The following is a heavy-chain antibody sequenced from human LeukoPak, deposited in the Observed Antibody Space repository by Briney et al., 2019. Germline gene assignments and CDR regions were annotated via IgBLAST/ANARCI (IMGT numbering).Heavy chain of an antibody. J-gene: IGHJ6*03. CDR2: IYTSGTS. D-gene: IGHD3-10*01. V-gene: IGHV4-61*02. CDR3: ARSPRDYVSDSPHYFYYSYMDV. Sequence: PSETLSLTCTVSSGSLNSGSYYWSWIRQPAGKGLEWVGRIYTSGTSNYNPSLKSRVTISIDMSRNQFSLKLNSVTAADTAVYYCARSPRDYVSDSPHYFYYSYMDVWGKGTTVTISS. CDR1: SGSLNSGSYY.